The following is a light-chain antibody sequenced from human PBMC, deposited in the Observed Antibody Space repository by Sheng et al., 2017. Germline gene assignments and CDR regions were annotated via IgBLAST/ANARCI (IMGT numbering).Light chain of an antibody. CDR3: QQYNNWPPSLT. Sequence: EIVLTQSPGTLSLSPGERASLSCRASQSVRGSYIAWYQQKPGQAPRLLMYGASTRATGIPDRFSGSGSGTEFTLTISSLQSEDFAVYYCQQYNNWPPSLTFGGGTKVDIK. CDR1: QSVRGSY. CDR2: GAS. J-gene: IGKJ4*01. V-gene: IGKV3D-15*01.